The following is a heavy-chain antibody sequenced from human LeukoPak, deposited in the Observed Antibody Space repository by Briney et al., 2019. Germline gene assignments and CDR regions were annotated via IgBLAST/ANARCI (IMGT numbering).Heavy chain of an antibody. CDR2: IKQDGSKK. D-gene: IGHD5-24*01. J-gene: IGHJ4*02. CDR3: TRVGYIDEGIDY. CDR1: GFPFSSYW. V-gene: IGHV3-7*04. Sequence: GGSLRLSCVASGFPFSSYWMTWVRQAPGKGLEWVANIKQDGSKKSYVDTVKGRFTISRDNAKNSLYLQMNSLRAEDTAIYYCTRVGYIDEGIDYWGQGTLVTVSS.